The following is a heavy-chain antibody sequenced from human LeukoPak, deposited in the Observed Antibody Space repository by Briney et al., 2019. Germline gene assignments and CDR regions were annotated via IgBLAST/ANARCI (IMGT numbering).Heavy chain of an antibody. D-gene: IGHD5-18*01. CDR1: GYAFNEYN. CDR3: ARDFSARYTIDY. CDR2: IFYDGSSK. Sequence: GGSLRLSCAASGYAFNEYNMHWVRQAPGKGLEWVTFIFYDGSSKKEADSVKGRFSISRDNSKNTVYLQMNSLRPEDTAVYYCARDFSARYTIDYWGQGTLVTVSS. V-gene: IGHV3-30*04. J-gene: IGHJ4*02.